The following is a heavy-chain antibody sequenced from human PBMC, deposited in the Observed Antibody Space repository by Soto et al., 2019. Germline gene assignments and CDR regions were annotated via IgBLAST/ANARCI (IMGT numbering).Heavy chain of an antibody. J-gene: IGHJ6*02. V-gene: IGHV1-69*13. Sequence: ASVKVSCKASGGTFSSYAISWVRQAPGQGLEWMGGIIPIFGTANYAQKFQGRVTITADESTSTAYMELSSLRSEDTAVYYCAREQGYSSSWYVSIAVAASYYYYGMDVWGQGTTVTVSS. CDR3: AREQGYSSSWYVSIAVAASYYYYGMDV. CDR2: IIPIFGTA. CDR1: GGTFSSYA. D-gene: IGHD6-13*01.